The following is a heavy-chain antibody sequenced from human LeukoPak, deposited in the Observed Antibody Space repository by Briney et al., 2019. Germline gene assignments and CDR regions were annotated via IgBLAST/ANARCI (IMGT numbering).Heavy chain of an antibody. CDR1: GGSFSPYY. D-gene: IGHD6-13*01. CDR2: IYYSGST. V-gene: IGHV4-34*01. Sequence: SETLSLTCAVYGGSFSPYYWSWIRQPPGKGLEWIGSIYYSGSTYYNPSLKSRVTLFVDASKNQFSLKLSSVTAADTSVYYCARRRGSSWYFGYWGQGTLVTVSS. CDR3: ARRRGSSWYFGY. J-gene: IGHJ4*02.